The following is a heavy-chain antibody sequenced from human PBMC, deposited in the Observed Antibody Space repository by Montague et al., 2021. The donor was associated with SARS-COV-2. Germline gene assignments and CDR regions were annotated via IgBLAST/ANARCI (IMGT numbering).Heavy chain of an antibody. D-gene: IGHD6-13*01. Sequence: SLRLSCAASGFTFSSYTLNWVRQAPGKGLEWVSSISRGSSYIHYADSVKGRFTISRDNAKNSLYLQMNSLRAEDTAVYYCASSIPGAGGGEAFDVWGQGTIDTV. CDR2: ISRGSSYI. CDR3: ASSIPGAGGGEAFDV. V-gene: IGHV3-21*01. J-gene: IGHJ3*01. CDR1: GFTFSSYT.